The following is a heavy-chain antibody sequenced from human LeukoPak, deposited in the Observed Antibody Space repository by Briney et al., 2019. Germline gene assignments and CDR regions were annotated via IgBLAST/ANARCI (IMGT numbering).Heavy chain of an antibody. CDR3: ATTPIGSVSYYFDY. CDR2: FDPEDGET. V-gene: IGHV1-24*01. D-gene: IGHD5/OR15-5a*01. Sequence: ASVKVSCKVSGYTLTELSMHWVRQAPGKGLEWMGGFDPEDGETIYAQKFQGRVTMTEDTSTDTAYMELSSLRSEDTAVYYCATTPIGSVSYYFDYWGQGTLVTVSS. CDR1: GYTLTELS. J-gene: IGHJ4*02.